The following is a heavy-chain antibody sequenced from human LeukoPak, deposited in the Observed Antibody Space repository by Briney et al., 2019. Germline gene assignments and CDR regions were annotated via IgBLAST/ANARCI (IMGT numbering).Heavy chain of an antibody. CDR1: GFTFRSYG. CDR3: AKDRSIGTYYTFDR. Sequence: GGSLRLSCVASGFTFRSYGIHWVRQAPGKGLEWLAFIWYDEITKNYADSVKGRFTVSRDNSKNTLYLQMSRLTAADTAVYYCAKDRSIGTYYTFDRWGQGTLVTVSS. CDR2: IWYDEITK. V-gene: IGHV3-30*02. D-gene: IGHD1-26*01. J-gene: IGHJ4*02.